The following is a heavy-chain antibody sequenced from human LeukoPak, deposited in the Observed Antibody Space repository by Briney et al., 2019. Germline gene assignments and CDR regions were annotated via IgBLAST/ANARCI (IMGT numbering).Heavy chain of an antibody. V-gene: IGHV4-59*08. CDR2: IYYSGST. J-gene: IGHJ4*02. Sequence: PSETLSLTCTGSGGSISSYYWSWIRQPPGKGLDGIGYIYYSGSTNYNPSLKSRVTISVDTSKNQFSLKLSSVTAADTAVYYCARQGPYGDLDYWGQGTLVTVSS. D-gene: IGHD4-17*01. CDR1: GGSISSYY. CDR3: ARQGPYGDLDY.